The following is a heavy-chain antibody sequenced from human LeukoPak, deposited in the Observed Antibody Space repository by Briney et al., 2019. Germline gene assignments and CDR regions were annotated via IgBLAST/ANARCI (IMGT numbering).Heavy chain of an antibody. V-gene: IGHV1-2*02. CDR2: INPNSGGT. J-gene: IGHJ4*02. CDR1: GYTFTDYY. Sequence: GASVKVSCKASGYTFTDYYIHWVRQAPGQGLEWMGWINPNSGGTNYAQKFQGRVTMTRDTSISTAYMELGRLRSDDTAVYYCATSIKYNWTPFDYWGQGTLVTVSS. D-gene: IGHD1-20*01. CDR3: ATSIKYNWTPFDY.